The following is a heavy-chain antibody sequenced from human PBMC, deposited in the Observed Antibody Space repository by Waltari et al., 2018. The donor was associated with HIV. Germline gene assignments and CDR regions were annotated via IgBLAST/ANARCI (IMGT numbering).Heavy chain of an antibody. CDR1: GGAFLSSGYF. CDR3: ARHALRVGAAYWNFDL. J-gene: IGHJ2*01. Sequence: QLQLQESGPGLAKPSATLSLSCAVSGGAFLSSGYFWGWLRQPPGKGLEWVGRIYYTERAYYNPSLKSRVTISVDTSKNQFSLKVTSVTAADTAVYYCARHALRVGAAYWNFDLWGRGTLVTVSS. D-gene: IGHD1-26*01. V-gene: IGHV4-39*01. CDR2: IYYTERA.